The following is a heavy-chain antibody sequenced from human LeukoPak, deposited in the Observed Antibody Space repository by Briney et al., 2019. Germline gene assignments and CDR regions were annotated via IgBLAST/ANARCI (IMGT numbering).Heavy chain of an antibody. D-gene: IGHD6-19*01. J-gene: IGHJ5*02. V-gene: IGHV3-23*01. Sequence: PGGSLRLSCAASGFAFSVYAMSWLRQPPGKGLEWVSTINANSVSTSYAASVRGRFTISRDNAKDTVYLQLNRLSTDDTATYYCAKPISGGLAVTADWFRPWGQGTLVVASS. CDR1: GFAFSVYA. CDR2: INANSVST. CDR3: AKPISGGLAVTADWFRP.